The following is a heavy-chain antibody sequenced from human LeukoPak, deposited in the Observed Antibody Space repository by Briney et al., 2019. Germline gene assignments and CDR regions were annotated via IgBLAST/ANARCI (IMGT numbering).Heavy chain of an antibody. CDR3: ARGYSDGTGYYYPSFDY. V-gene: IGHV4-4*07. D-gene: IGHD3-22*01. CDR1: GGSMNVYY. CDR2: MHSSGST. J-gene: IGHJ4*02. Sequence: SETLSLTCTVSGGSMNVYYWNWVRQSAGKGLEWIGRMHSSGSTNYNPSLKSRVTMSIDTSEKQFSLKLRSVTAADTALYFCARGYSDGTGYYYPSFDYWGQGVLVTASS.